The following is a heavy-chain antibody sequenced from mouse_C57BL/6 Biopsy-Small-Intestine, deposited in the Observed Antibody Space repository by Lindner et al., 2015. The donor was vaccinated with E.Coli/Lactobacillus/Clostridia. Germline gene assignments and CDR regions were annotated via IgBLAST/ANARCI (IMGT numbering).Heavy chain of an antibody. CDR3: ARARTGTWFAY. CDR1: GYTFTSYD. J-gene: IGHJ3*01. D-gene: IGHD4-1*01. V-gene: IGHV1-85*01. Sequence: VQLQESGPVLVKPGASVKLSCKASGYTFTSYDINWVNQRPGQGLEWIGWIYPRDGSTKYNEKFKGKATLTVDTSSSTAYMELHSLTSEDSAVYFCARARTGTWFAYWGQGTLVTVSA. CDR2: IYPRDGST.